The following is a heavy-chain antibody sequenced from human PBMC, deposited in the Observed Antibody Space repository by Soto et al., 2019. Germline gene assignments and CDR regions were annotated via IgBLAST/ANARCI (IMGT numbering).Heavy chain of an antibody. V-gene: IGHV4-34*01. CDR2: INHSGST. Sequence: PSETLSLTCAVYGGSFSGYYWSWIRQPPGKGLEWIGEINHSGSTNYNPSLKSRVTISVDTSKNQFSLKLSSVTAADTAVYYCARCTRGSGSYWTFYYYGMDVWGQGTTVTASS. D-gene: IGHD3-10*01. CDR1: GGSFSGYY. J-gene: IGHJ6*02. CDR3: ARCTRGSGSYWTFYYYGMDV.